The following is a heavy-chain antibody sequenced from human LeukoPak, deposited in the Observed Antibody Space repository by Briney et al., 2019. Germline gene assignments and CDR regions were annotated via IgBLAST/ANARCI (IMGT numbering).Heavy chain of an antibody. D-gene: IGHD1-26*01. CDR2: IYYSGST. Sequence: SETLSLTCTVSGGSISSSSYYWGWIRQPPGEGLEWIGSIYYSGSTYYNPSLKSRVTISVDTSKNQFSLRLSSVTAADTAVYYCARQGLAAPWEYWGQGTLVTVSS. CDR1: GGSISSSSYY. V-gene: IGHV4-39*01. J-gene: IGHJ4*02. CDR3: ARQGLAAPWEY.